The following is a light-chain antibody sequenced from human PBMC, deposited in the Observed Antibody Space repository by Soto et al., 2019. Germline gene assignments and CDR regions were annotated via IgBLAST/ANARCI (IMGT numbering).Light chain of an antibody. J-gene: IGLJ1*01. CDR3: AAWDDSLNGYV. CDR2: STN. Sequence: QSVLTQPPSASGTPGQRVTISCSGSSSNIGSNTVNWYQQLPGTAPKLLIYSTNQRPSGVPDRFSGSKSGTSASLAISGLQSEDEAVYYCAAWDDSLNGYVFGTGTKVTVL. CDR1: SSNIGSNT. V-gene: IGLV1-44*01.